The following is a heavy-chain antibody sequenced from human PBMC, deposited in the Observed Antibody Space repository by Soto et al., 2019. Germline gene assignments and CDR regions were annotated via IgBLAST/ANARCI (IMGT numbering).Heavy chain of an antibody. Sequence: QVQLVQSGAEVKKPGASVKVSCKASGYTFTSYAMHWVRQAPGQRLEWMGWINAGNGNTKYSQKFHGRVTITRDTAESTAYMELSSLRYEDTAVYYCARCFSGGDADLFDPWGQGTLVTVSS. D-gene: IGHD2-21*02. CDR2: INAGNGNT. J-gene: IGHJ5*02. CDR1: GYTFTSYA. CDR3: ARCFSGGDADLFDP. V-gene: IGHV1-3*01.